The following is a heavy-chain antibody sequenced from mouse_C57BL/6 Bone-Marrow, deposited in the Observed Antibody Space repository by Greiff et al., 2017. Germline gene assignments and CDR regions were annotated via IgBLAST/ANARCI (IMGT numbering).Heavy chain of an antibody. CDR3: TRDGGFAY. CDR1: GFNIKDDY. Sequence: EVQLQQSGAELVRPGASVKLSCTASGFNIKDDYMHWVKQRPEQGLEWIGWIDPENGDTEYASKFQGKATITADTSSNTAYLRLSSLTSEDTAVYYCTRDGGFAYWGQGTLVTVSA. V-gene: IGHV14-4*01. J-gene: IGHJ3*01. D-gene: IGHD3-3*01. CDR2: IDPENGDT.